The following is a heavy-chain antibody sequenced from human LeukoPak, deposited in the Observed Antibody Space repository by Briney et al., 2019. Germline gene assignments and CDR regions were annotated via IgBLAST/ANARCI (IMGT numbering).Heavy chain of an antibody. V-gene: IGHV3-7*01. CDR2: IKQDGSEE. D-gene: IGHD3-9*01. Sequence: GGSLRLSCAGSGFTFSTYWMGWVRQAPGKGLEWVANIKQDGSEEYYVDSVKGRFTISRDNAKNSLYLQMNSLRAEDTAVYYCARLVLRGFDHWGQGTLVSVSS. CDR3: ARLVLRGFDH. J-gene: IGHJ4*02. CDR1: GFTFSTYW.